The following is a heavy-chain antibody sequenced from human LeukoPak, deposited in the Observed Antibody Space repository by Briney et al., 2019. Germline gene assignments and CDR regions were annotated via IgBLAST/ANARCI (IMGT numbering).Heavy chain of an antibody. V-gene: IGHV5-51*01. CDR3: ARLNSRYSSYLQANFDY. Sequence: PGESLKISCKGSGYSFTSYWIGWVRQMPGKGLEWMGIIYPGDSNTKYTPSFQGQVTISADKSISTAYLQWSSLKASDTAMYYCARLNSRYSSYLQANFDYWGQGTLVTVSS. D-gene: IGHD6-19*01. CDR1: GYSFTSYW. CDR2: IYPGDSNT. J-gene: IGHJ4*02.